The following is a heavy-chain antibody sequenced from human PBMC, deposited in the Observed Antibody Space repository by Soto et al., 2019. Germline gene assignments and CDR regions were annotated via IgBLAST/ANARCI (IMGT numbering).Heavy chain of an antibody. J-gene: IGHJ4*02. D-gene: IGHD3-10*01. CDR1: GGTFSSYT. V-gene: IGHV1-69*02. CDR2: IIPILGIA. CDR3: ARLYGSGTVNMDY. Sequence: ASVKVSCKASGGTFSSYTISWVRQAPGQGLEWMGRIIPILGIANYAQKFQGRVTITADKSTSTAYMELSSLRSEDTAVYYCARLYGSGTVNMDYWGQGTLVTVSS.